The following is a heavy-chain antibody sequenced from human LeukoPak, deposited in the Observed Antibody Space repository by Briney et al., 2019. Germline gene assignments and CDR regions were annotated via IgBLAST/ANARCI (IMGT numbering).Heavy chain of an antibody. V-gene: IGHV1-18*01. D-gene: IGHD3-22*01. CDR1: GYTFTSYG. CDR3: ARASYDSSGNFDY. CDR2: ISAYNGNT. J-gene: IGHJ4*02. Sequence: VASVKVSCKASGYTFTSYGISWVRQAPGQGLEWMGWISAYNGNTNYAQKFQGRVTMTRDMSTSTVYMELSSLRSEDTAVYYCARASYDSSGNFDYWGQGTLVTVSS.